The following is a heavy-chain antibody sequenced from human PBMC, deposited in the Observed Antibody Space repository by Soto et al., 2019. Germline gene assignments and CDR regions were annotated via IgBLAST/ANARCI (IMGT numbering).Heavy chain of an antibody. Sequence: QVQLVESGGGLVKPGGSLRLSCVVSGFTFTEYYMTWIRQAPGKGLEWVSYISSSGTPIHSADSDKGRFTISRDNAKSSLYLQMNSLRAEDTATYYCARGRTGGYGMDVWGQGTTVTVSS. V-gene: IGHV3-11*01. J-gene: IGHJ6*02. CDR1: GFTFTEYY. CDR3: ARGRTGGYGMDV. D-gene: IGHD2-8*02. CDR2: ISSSGTPI.